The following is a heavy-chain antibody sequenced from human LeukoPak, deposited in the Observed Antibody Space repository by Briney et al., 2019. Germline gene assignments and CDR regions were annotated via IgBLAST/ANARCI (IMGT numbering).Heavy chain of an antibody. CDR2: ISAYNGNT. V-gene: IGHV1-18*01. D-gene: IGHD3-10*01. CDR3: ARDYGEFPFDY. CDR1: GYTFTSYG. J-gene: IGHJ4*02. Sequence: AAVKVSCKASGYTFTSYGVSWVRQAPGQRLEWMGWISAYNGNTNYPQKLQRRVTMTTDTSKSTAYMELRSLRSDDTAVYYCARDYGEFPFDYWGRGTLVTVSS.